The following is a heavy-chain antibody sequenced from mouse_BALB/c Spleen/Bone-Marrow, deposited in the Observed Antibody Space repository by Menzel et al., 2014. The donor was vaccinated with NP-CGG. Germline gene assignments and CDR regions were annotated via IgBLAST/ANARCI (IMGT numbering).Heavy chain of an antibody. CDR3: AKGHYGSSPFAY. CDR2: IWRGGTT. CDR1: GFSLTNYG. J-gene: IGHJ3*01. D-gene: IGHD1-1*01. Sequence: QVQLKHSGPSLVQPSQSLSITCTVSGFSLTNYGIYWVRQSPGKGLEWLGVIWRGGTTDYNAAFMSRLSITKDNSKSQVFFKMNSLQADDTAIYYCAKGHYGSSPFAYWGQGTLVTVSA. V-gene: IGHV2-5-1*01.